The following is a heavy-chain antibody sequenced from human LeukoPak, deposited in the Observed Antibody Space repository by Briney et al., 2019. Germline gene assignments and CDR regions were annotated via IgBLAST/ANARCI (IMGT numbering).Heavy chain of an antibody. D-gene: IGHD3-10*01. CDR1: GGSISSGDYY. Sequence: SETLSLTCTVSGGSISSGDYYWSSIRQPPGKGLEWIGYIYYSGSTYYNPSLKSRVTISVDTSKNQFSLKLSSVTAADTAVYYCARGPFYGSGSYGWFDPWGQGTLVTVSS. CDR2: IYYSGST. CDR3: ARGPFYGSGSYGWFDP. J-gene: IGHJ5*02. V-gene: IGHV4-30-4*01.